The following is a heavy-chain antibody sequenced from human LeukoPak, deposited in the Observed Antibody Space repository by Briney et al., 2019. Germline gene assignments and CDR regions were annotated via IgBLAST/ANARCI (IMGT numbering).Heavy chain of an antibody. CDR1: GFTVSSNY. CDR3: ARERCSGGSCYPFGAFDI. CDR2: IYSGGST. J-gene: IGHJ3*02. D-gene: IGHD2-15*01. V-gene: IGHV3-53*01. Sequence: GSLRLSCAASGFTVSSNYMSWVRQAPGKGLEWVSVIYSGGSTYYADSVKGRFTISRDNSKNTLYLQMNSLRAEDTAVYYCARERCSGGSCYPFGAFDIWGQGTMVTVSS.